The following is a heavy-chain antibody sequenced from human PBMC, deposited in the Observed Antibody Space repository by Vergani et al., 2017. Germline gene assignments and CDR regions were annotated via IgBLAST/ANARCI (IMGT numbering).Heavy chain of an antibody. CDR3: ARGPPSGIAVAGKDY. Sequence: QLQLQESGSGLVKPSQTLSLTCAVSGGSISSGGYSWSWIRQPPGKGLEWIGYIYHSGSTYYNPSLKSRVTISVDTSKNQFSLKLSSVTAADTAVYYCARGPPSGIAVAGKDYWGQGTLVTVSS. V-gene: IGHV4-30-2*01. J-gene: IGHJ4*02. CDR1: GGSISSGGYS. CDR2: IYHSGST. D-gene: IGHD6-19*01.